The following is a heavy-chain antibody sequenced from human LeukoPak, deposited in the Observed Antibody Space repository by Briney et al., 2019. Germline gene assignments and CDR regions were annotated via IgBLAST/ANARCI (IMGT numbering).Heavy chain of an antibody. Sequence: IPSETLSLTCTVSGGSISSSRYYWGWIRQPPGKGLEWIGSIYYSGSTYYAPSLKSRVNISVDTSNNQFSLKLSSVTAADTAVYYCSRGTPSITILGVVIGDAFDIWGQGTMVTVSA. CDR1: GGSISSSRYY. V-gene: IGHV4-39*07. CDR3: SRGTPSITILGVVIGDAFDI. D-gene: IGHD3-3*01. J-gene: IGHJ3*02. CDR2: IYYSGST.